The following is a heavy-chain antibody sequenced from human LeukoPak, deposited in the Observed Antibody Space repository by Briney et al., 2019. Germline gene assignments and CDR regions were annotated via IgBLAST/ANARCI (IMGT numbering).Heavy chain of an antibody. CDR3: ARHTVLGRIFSSFDP. J-gene: IGHJ5*02. CDR2: IYYSGST. CDR1: GGSISSSSYY. V-gene: IGHV4-39*01. D-gene: IGHD2-15*01. Sequence: PSETLSLTCTDSGGSISSSSYYWGWLRQPPGKGLEWIASIYYSGSTYYNPSLKSRVTISVDTSKNQFSLKLSSVTAADTAVYYCARHTVLGRIFSSFDPWGQGALVTVSS.